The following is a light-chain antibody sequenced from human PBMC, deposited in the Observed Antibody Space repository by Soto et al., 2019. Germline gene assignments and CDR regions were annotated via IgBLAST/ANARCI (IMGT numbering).Light chain of an antibody. J-gene: IGLJ2*01. V-gene: IGLV2-14*01. CDR1: TNDVGAFDY. CDR2: EIF. CDR3: SSYTTNNAHV. Sequence: ALTQPASVSASPGQSISISCTGTTNDVGAFDYVSWYQQHPGKPPKLIIYEIFNRPSGVSHRFSGSKSGNSASLTISGLQAEDEADYYCSSYTTNNAHVFGGGTKLTVL.